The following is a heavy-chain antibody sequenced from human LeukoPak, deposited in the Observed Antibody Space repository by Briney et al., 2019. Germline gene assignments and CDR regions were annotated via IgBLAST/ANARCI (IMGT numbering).Heavy chain of an antibody. V-gene: IGHV1-8*02. CDR2: MNPNSGNT. Sequence: GASVKVSCKASGYTFTGYYMHWVRQATGQGLEWMGWMNPNSGNTGYAQKFQGRVTMTTDTSTSTAYMELRSLRSDDTAVYYCAGDYGDYYAYFDYWGQGTLVTVSS. CDR3: AGDYGDYYAYFDY. CDR1: GYTFTGYY. D-gene: IGHD4-17*01. J-gene: IGHJ4*02.